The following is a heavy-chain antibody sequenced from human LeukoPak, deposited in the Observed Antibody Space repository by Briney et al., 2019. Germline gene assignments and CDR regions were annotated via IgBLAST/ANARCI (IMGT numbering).Heavy chain of an antibody. Sequence: AGSLRLSCAVSGFTFSSYSMSWARQAPGGRREWGSSISSSSSYIYYADSVKGRFTISRDNAKNSLYLQMNSLRAEDTAVYYCARNDQGAKGGLLRYFDWLSHFDYWGQGTLVTVSS. CDR3: ARNDQGAKGGLLRYFDWLSHFDY. V-gene: IGHV3-21*01. CDR2: ISSSSSYI. CDR1: GFTFSSYS. J-gene: IGHJ4*02. D-gene: IGHD3-9*01.